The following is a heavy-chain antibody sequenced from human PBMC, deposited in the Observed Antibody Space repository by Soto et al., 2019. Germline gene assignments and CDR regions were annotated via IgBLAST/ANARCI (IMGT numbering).Heavy chain of an antibody. J-gene: IGHJ4*02. Sequence: EVQLLESGGGLVQPGGSPRLSCAASGFTFSTYSMAWVRQAPGKGLAWVSGLSGGGANTFYADSVKGRFTISVDNSKNTVYLQMNSLRVEDTAVYYCARWDGYGDEWGQGTLVTVSS. D-gene: IGHD5-12*01. CDR1: GFTFSTYS. CDR3: ARWDGYGDE. CDR2: LSGGGANT. V-gene: IGHV3-23*01.